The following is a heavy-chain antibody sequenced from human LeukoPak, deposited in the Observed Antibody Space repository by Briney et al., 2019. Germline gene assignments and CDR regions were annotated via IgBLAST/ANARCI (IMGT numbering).Heavy chain of an antibody. CDR1: GFTFMNYV. J-gene: IGHJ2*01. CDR3: ARKITMVRGPLIKGYFDL. Sequence: GGSLRLSCSGSGFTFMNYVMAWVRQAPGKGLEWVSSIRLGGGLTHSADPVKGRFIISRDMNTHSLQMNTMRSEDKAMYYCARKITMVRGPLIKGYFDLWGRGTLVSVSS. CDR2: IRLGGGLT. D-gene: IGHD3-10*01. V-gene: IGHV3-23*01.